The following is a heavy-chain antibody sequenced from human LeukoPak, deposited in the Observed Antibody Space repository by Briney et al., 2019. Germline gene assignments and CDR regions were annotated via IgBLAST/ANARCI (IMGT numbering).Heavy chain of an antibody. Sequence: GGSLRLSCAASGFTFSSYAMHWVRQAPGKGLEWVAVISYDGSNKYYADSVKGRFTISRDNSKNTLYLQMNSLRAEDTAVYYCARHKEQLAPLLDYWGQGTLVTVSS. CDR3: ARHKEQLAPLLDY. V-gene: IGHV3-30-3*01. D-gene: IGHD6-6*01. CDR2: ISYDGSNK. J-gene: IGHJ4*02. CDR1: GFTFSSYA.